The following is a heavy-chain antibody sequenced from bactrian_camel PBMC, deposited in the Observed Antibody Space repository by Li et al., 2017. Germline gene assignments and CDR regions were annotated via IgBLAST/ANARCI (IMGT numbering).Heavy chain of an antibody. V-gene: IGHV3S40*01. Sequence: VQLVESGGGSVQPGGSLRLSCLASGTDIRLSAMGWVRQAPGKGFERVAAISASGDKTAYADSVKGRFTISQDNAKNTAYLQMNNLKPTDTGVYYCAAAGTRTSVMGPSTRTCPTDFGYWGQGTQVTVS. CDR3: AAAGTRTSVMGPSTRTCPTDFGY. J-gene: IGHJ6*01. D-gene: IGHD3*01. CDR1: GTDIRLSA. CDR2: ISASGDKT.